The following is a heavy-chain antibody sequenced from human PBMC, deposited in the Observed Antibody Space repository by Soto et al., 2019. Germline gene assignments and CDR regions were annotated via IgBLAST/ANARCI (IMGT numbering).Heavy chain of an antibody. D-gene: IGHD1-1*01. CDR3: ARHAMHTDNCAYGHLAF. J-gene: IGHJ4*02. CDR1: GGSISSGDYY. CDR2: IYYSGST. V-gene: IGHV4-30-4*01. Sequence: QVQLQESGPGLVKPSQTLSLTCTVSGGSISSGDYYWSWIRQPPGKGLEWIGYIYYSGSTYYNPSLQTRVSISGATSMPPFSRELRSVPSVATLVYSCARHAMHTDNCAYGHLAFWGQGTVVTVSS.